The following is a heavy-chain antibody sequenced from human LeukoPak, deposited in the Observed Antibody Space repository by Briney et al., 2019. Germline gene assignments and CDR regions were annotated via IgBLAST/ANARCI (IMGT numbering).Heavy chain of an antibody. CDR3: ARGPLRTSQLWLYLIY. CDR1: GGSISS. D-gene: IGHD5-18*01. V-gene: IGHV4-61*08. Sequence: PSETLSLTCTVSGGSISSFYWSWFYWSWIRQPPGKGLEWIGYIYFSGSTNYNPSLKSRVTISVDTSKNQFSLKLSSVTAADTAVYYCARGPLRTSQLWLYLIYWGQGTLVTVSS. J-gene: IGHJ4*02. CDR2: IYFSGST.